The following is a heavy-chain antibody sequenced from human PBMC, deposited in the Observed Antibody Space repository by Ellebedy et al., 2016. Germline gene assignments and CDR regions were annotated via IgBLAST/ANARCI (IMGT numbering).Heavy chain of an antibody. CDR2: IYYSGST. Sequence: SETLSLXXTVSGGSISSSSYYWGWIRQPPGKGLEWIGSIYYSGSTYYNPSLKSRVTISVDTSKNQFSLKLSSVTAADTAVYYCARRSGNYAPFDQWGQGTLVTVSS. CDR1: GGSISSSSYY. CDR3: ARRSGNYAPFDQ. D-gene: IGHD3-22*01. V-gene: IGHV4-39*01. J-gene: IGHJ4*01.